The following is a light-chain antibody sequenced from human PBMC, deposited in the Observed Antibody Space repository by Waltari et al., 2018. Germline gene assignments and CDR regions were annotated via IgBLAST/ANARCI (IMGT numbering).Light chain of an antibody. CDR2: AYS. J-gene: IGLJ3*02. CDR3: QSYDSALSAV. V-gene: IGLV1-40*01. CDR1: SPNIGAGYK. Sequence: QSVLTQPPSVSGAPGPTVTISCAGSSPNIGAGYKVSWYQQLPGSAPKLLIYAYSSRPSGVPDLFYGSKSGTSASLAINGLQPEDDADYYCQSYDSALSAVFGGGTKVTVL.